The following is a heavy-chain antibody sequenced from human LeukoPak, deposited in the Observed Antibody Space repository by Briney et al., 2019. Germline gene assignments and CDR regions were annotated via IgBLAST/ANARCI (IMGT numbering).Heavy chain of an antibody. J-gene: IGHJ4*02. V-gene: IGHV3-23*01. D-gene: IGHD3-16*02. Sequence: EGSLRPSCAASGFSFSTYAMSWVRQAPGKGLEWVSGVNGNGGSTSYADSVKGRFTIFRDNSKNTVYLQMNSLRVEDTAVYYCAKSLYGGCDYWGQGTVVTVSS. CDR3: AKSLYGGCDY. CDR2: VNGNGGST. CDR1: GFSFSTYA.